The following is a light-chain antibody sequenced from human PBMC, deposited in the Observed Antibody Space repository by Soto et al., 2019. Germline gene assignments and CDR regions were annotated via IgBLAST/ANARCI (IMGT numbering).Light chain of an antibody. CDR1: QTVFSDY. V-gene: IGKV3-20*01. CDR2: GAS. Sequence: EIVLTQSPGTLSLSPGERATLSCRASQTVFSDYLAWYQQKPGQAPRLLIYGASSRATGIPDRFSGSGSGADFTLTISRLEPEDFAVYYCQQYGSSPPITFGQGTRLETK. J-gene: IGKJ5*01. CDR3: QQYGSSPPIT.